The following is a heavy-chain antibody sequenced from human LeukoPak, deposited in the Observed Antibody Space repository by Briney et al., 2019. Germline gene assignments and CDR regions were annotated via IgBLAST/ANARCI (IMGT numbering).Heavy chain of an antibody. Sequence: PGGSLRLSCAASGFTFSSYAMSWVRQAPGKGLEWVSAISGSGGSTYYADSVKGRFSISRDNSKNTLYLQMNSLRAEDAAVYYCAKPYSSSFRAAFNIWGQGTMVAVSS. J-gene: IGHJ3*02. CDR2: ISGSGGST. D-gene: IGHD6-13*01. V-gene: IGHV3-23*01. CDR1: GFTFSSYA. CDR3: AKPYSSSFRAAFNI.